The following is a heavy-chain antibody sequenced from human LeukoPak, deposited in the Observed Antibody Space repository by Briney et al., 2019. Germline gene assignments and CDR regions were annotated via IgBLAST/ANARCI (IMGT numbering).Heavy chain of an antibody. CDR2: IIPILGIA. J-gene: IGHJ6*02. V-gene: IGHV1-69*02. Sequence: SVKVSCKASGYTFTNYYMHWIRQAPGQGLEWMGRIIPILGIANYAQKFQGRVTITADKSTSTAYMELSSLRSEDTAVYYCARVGYYGSGSYYNPSYYYYGMDVWGQGTTVTVSS. CDR1: GYTFTNYY. CDR3: ARVGYYGSGSYYNPSYYYYGMDV. D-gene: IGHD3-10*01.